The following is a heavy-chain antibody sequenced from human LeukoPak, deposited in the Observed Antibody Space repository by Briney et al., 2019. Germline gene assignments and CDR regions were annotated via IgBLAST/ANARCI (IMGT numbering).Heavy chain of an antibody. CDR1: GFTFSSYA. V-gene: IGHV3-23*01. CDR3: AKEMRVRYCSSTSCYGVDY. Sequence: GGSLRLSCAASGFTFSSYAMSWVRQAPGKGLEWVSAISGSGGSTYYADSVKGRFTISRDNSKNTLYLQMNSLRAEDTAVYYCAKEMRVRYCSSTSCYGVDYWGLGTLVTVSS. J-gene: IGHJ4*02. CDR2: ISGSGGST. D-gene: IGHD2-2*01.